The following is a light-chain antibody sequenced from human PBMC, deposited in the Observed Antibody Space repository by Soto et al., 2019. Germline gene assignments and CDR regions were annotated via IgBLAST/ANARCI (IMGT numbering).Light chain of an antibody. CDR2: DVS. J-gene: IGLJ2*01. V-gene: IGLV2-11*01. Sequence: QSALTQPRSVSGSPGQSVTISCTGTSSDVGGYNYVSWYQQHPGKAPKLMIYDVSKRPSGVPDRFSGSKSGNTASLTISGLQADDEADYYCCSYAGSYTPVFGGGTKLTLL. CDR1: SSDVGGYNY. CDR3: CSYAGSYTPV.